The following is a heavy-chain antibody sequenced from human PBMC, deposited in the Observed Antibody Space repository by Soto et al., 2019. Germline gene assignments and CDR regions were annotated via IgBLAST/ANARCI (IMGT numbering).Heavy chain of an antibody. CDR2: INGGNRNT. D-gene: IGHD6-19*01. CDR3: AGIGYSSGWYSFDY. Sequence: ASVKVSCKASGYTFTSYGVHWVRQAPGQRLEWMGWINGGNRNTKYSQRFQGRVTITTDTSASTAYMELSSLRSEDTAVYYCAGIGYSSGWYSFDYWGQGTLVTVSS. J-gene: IGHJ4*02. V-gene: IGHV1-3*01. CDR1: GYTFTSYG.